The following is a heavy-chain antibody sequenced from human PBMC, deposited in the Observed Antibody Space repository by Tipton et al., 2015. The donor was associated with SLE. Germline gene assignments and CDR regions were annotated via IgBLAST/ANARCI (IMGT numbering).Heavy chain of an antibody. CDR1: GGSISSHY. V-gene: IGHV4-59*11. CDR3: ASGGLTFDY. J-gene: IGHJ4*02. CDR2: IYYTGKI. Sequence: TLSLTCTVSGGSISSHYWSWIRQPPGKGLEWIGTIYYTGKIYYNPSLKSRVTISVDTSKNQFSLKLSSVTAADTAVYYCASGGLTFDYWGQGTLVTVSS. D-gene: IGHD4/OR15-4a*01.